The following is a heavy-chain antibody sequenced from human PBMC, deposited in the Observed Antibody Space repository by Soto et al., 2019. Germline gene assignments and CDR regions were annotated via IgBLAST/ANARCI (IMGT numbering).Heavy chain of an antibody. CDR2: IKNKANSYTT. CDR1: GFTFSDHY. J-gene: IGHJ4*02. CDR3: TRVRFVSRRTSHS. V-gene: IGHV3-72*01. Sequence: EVQWVESAGGLVQPEGCLRLSCAASGFTFSDHYMDWVRQAPGKGLEWVGRIKNKANSYTTEYAAPVKGRFSISRADSKNTVFLQMNPVKNDGTDVYYCTRVRFVSRRTSHSWGQGILVTVSA. D-gene: IGHD3-10*01.